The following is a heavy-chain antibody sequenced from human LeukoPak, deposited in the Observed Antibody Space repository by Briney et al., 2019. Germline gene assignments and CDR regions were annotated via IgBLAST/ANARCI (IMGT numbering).Heavy chain of an antibody. CDR2: IIPIFGTA. Sequence: SVKVSCKASGGTFSSYAISWVRQAPGQGLEWMGGIIPIFGTANYAQKFQGRVTITADKSTSTAYMELRSLRSDDTAVYYCARDFQRYGGDSIDYWGQGTLVTVSS. V-gene: IGHV1-69*06. D-gene: IGHD4-23*01. CDR1: GGTFSSYA. J-gene: IGHJ4*02. CDR3: ARDFQRYGGDSIDY.